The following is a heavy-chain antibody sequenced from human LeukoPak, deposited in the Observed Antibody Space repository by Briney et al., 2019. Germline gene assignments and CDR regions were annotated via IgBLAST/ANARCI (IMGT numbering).Heavy chain of an antibody. D-gene: IGHD2-2*01. CDR1: GYTFTSYD. CDR2: MNPNSGNT. CDR3: ARGSSTSGYYYYGMDV. Sequence: ASVKVSCKASGYTFTSYDINWVRQAPGQGLEWMGWMNPNSGNTGYAQKFQGRVTMTRNTSICTAYMELSSLRSEDTAVYYCARGSSTSGYYYYGMDVWGHGTTVTVSS. V-gene: IGHV1-8*01. J-gene: IGHJ6*02.